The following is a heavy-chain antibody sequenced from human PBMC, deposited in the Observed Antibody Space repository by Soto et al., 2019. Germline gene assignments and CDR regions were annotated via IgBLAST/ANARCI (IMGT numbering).Heavy chain of an antibody. CDR1: GGTFSSYA. D-gene: IGHD3-3*01. Sequence: QVQLVQSGAEVKKPGSSVKVSCKASGGTFSSYAISWVRQAPGQELEWMGGIIPIFGTANYAQKFQGRVTITAYECTSTDYMELSDLRSEDTALYYCVSGDYDFWSGPGGGMDVWCQGTTVTVSS. J-gene: IGHJ6*02. V-gene: IGHV1-69*12. CDR2: IIPIFGTA. CDR3: VSGDYDFWSGPGGGMDV.